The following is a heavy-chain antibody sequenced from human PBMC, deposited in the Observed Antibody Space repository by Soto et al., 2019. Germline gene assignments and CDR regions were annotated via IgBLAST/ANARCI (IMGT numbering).Heavy chain of an antibody. Sequence: QVQLVQSGGEVKRPVASVKVSCKTSGYTFSNYGITWVRQAPGQPLEWLGWISLYSDGTNYAQKFQGRVSMTKDTSTTTAYMELRSLRSDDTAVYYCARVVPGAEAWFGPWGQGTLVTVSS. CDR1: GYTFSNYG. CDR3: ARVVPGAEAWFGP. CDR2: ISLYSDGT. D-gene: IGHD2-2*01. J-gene: IGHJ5*02. V-gene: IGHV1-18*01.